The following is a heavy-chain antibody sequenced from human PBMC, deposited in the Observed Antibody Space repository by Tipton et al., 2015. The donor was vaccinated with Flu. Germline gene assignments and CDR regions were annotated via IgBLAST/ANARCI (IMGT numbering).Heavy chain of an antibody. D-gene: IGHD4-17*01. V-gene: IGHV1-18*01. Sequence: QLVQSGAEVKKPGAPVKLSCKASGYSFTSYEITWVRQAPEQGLELVGWISGYNGNTKYTQKFQGRVTMTADTPTTTAFMELTSLTSADTAMYYCARKEENGAYVYFDYWGQGTLVTVSS. CDR2: ISGYNGNT. J-gene: IGHJ4*02. CDR3: ARKEENGAYVYFDY. CDR1: GYSFTSYE.